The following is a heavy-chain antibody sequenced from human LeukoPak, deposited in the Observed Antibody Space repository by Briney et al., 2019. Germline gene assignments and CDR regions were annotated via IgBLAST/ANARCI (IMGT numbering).Heavy chain of an antibody. J-gene: IGHJ4*02. Sequence: GGSLRLSCAASGFTFSSYGMHWVRQAPGKGLEWVAVIWCDGSNKYYVDSVKGRFTISRDNSKNTLYLQMNSLRAEDTAVYYCARDTYDILTGYSISPFDYWGQGTLVTVSS. V-gene: IGHV3-33*01. CDR3: ARDTYDILTGYSISPFDY. CDR1: GFTFSSYG. CDR2: IWCDGSNK. D-gene: IGHD3-9*01.